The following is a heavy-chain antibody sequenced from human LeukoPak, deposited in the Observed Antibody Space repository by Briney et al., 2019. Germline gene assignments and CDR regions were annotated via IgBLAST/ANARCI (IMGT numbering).Heavy chain of an antibody. V-gene: IGHV3-23*01. J-gene: IGHJ4*02. D-gene: IGHD6-19*01. CDR3: AKIQAVAAPFDY. Sequence: GGSLRLSCAASGFTFSSQSMTWVRQAPGKGLEWVSGISGSGDNTYYGDSVKGRFTISRDNSKSTMNLQMNSLRAEDTAVYYCAKIQAVAAPFDYWGQGTLVTVSS. CDR1: GFTFSSQS. CDR2: ISGSGDNT.